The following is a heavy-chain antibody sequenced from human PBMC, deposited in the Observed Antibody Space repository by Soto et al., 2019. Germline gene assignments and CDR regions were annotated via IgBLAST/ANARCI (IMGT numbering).Heavy chain of an antibody. CDR3: ARTKTSSTSVHVDY. D-gene: IGHD2-2*01. V-gene: IGHV4-31*03. CDR1: GGSISSGDYY. J-gene: IGHJ4*02. Sequence: QVQLQESGPGLVKPSQTLSLTCTVSGGSISSGDYYWTWIRQHPGKGLEWIGYIYYSGSTKHNPSLKSRITISVDTSKNQFSLKLNSVTAADTAVYYCARTKTSSTSVHVDYWGQGTQVTVSS. CDR2: IYYSGST.